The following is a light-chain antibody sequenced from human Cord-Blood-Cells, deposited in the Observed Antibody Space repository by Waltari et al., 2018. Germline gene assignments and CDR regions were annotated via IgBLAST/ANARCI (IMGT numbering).Light chain of an antibody. V-gene: IGLV1-40*01. CDR3: QSYDSSLSGVV. J-gene: IGLJ2*01. CDR1: SSNIGAVSD. CDR2: GNN. Sequence: QSMLTQPPSVTRAPGQSVTIPCTGSSSNIGAVSDVYRYQQLPGTAPKLLIYGNNKRPSGVPDRFSGSKSGTSASLAITGLQAEDEADYYCQSYDSSLSGVVFGGGTKLTVL.